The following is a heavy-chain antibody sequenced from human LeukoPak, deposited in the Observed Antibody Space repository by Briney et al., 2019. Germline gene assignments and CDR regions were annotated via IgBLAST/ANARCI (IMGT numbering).Heavy chain of an antibody. V-gene: IGHV4-59*01. Sequence: SETLSLTCTVSGGSISSYYWSWIRQPPGKGLEWIGYIYYSGSTNYNPSLKSRVTISVDTSKNQFSLKLSSVTAADTAVYYCAGQQQLVFDYWGQGTLVTVSS. D-gene: IGHD6-13*01. CDR1: GGSISSYY. CDR3: AGQQQLVFDY. J-gene: IGHJ4*02. CDR2: IYYSGST.